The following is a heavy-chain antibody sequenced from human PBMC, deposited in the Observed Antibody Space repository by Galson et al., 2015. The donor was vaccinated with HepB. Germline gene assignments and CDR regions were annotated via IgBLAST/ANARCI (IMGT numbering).Heavy chain of an antibody. CDR3: ARDRILAAAGTDAFDI. CDR2: IYTSGST. D-gene: IGHD6-13*01. J-gene: IGHJ3*02. Sequence: ETLSLTCTVSGGSISSYYWSWIRQPAGKGLEWIGRIYTSGSTNYNPSLKSRVTMSVDTSKNQFSLKLSSVTAADTAVYYCARDRILAAAGTDAFDIWCQGTIVTVSS. V-gene: IGHV4-4*07. CDR1: GGSISSYY.